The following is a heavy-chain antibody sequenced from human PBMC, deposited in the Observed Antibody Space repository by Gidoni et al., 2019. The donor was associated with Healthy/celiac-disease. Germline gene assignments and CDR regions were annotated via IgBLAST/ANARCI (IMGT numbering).Heavy chain of an antibody. J-gene: IGHJ4*02. CDR1: GFPLDDYT. CDR3: AKDRGVSYYYDSSGYPDY. V-gene: IGHV3-43*01. CDR2: ISWDGGST. D-gene: IGHD3-22*01. Sequence: EVQLVESGGVVVQPGGSLRLSFAASGFPLDDYTMHWVRQAPGKGLEWVSLISWDGGSTYYSDSVKGRFTISRDNSKNSLYLQMNSLRTEDTALYYCAKDRGVSYYYDSSGYPDYWGQGTLVTVSS.